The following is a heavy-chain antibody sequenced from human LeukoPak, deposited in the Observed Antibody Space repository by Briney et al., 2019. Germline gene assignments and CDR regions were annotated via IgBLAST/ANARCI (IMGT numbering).Heavy chain of an antibody. Sequence: GGSLRLSCAASGFTVSTNYMSWVRQAPGKKLEWVSDIYSDGSTFYADSVKGRFTISRDNSKNTLYLQMNSLRAEDTAVYHCARYDFILISYFDLWGRGTLVTISS. CDR1: GFTVSTNY. J-gene: IGHJ2*01. CDR2: IYSDGST. CDR3: ARYDFILISYFDL. V-gene: IGHV3-53*01. D-gene: IGHD3-3*01.